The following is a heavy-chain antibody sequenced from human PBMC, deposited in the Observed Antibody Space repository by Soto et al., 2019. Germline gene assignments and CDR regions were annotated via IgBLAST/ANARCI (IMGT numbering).Heavy chain of an antibody. V-gene: IGHV4-30-4*01. Sequence: QVQLQESGPGLVKPSQTLSLTCTVSGGSITSDYSCWGWIRQPPGEGLEWIGHIFDSGTTYTNPSLRSQVAISLDTSKNHFPLTLSSVTAADTAVYYCARGPSGDKVHYWGQGALVTVSS. J-gene: IGHJ4*02. D-gene: IGHD7-27*01. CDR2: IFDSGTT. CDR1: GGSITSDYSC. CDR3: ARGPSGDKVHY.